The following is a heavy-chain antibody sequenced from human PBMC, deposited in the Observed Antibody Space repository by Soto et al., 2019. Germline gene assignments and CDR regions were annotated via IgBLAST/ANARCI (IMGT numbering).Heavy chain of an antibody. Sequence: GGSLRLSCAASGFTFSSYNMNWVRQPPGRGLEWVSSISNSGVYIYYAASVKGRFTISRDNANNSLYLQMSSLRAEDTAVYYCARVAAEGSCGRTSCVPFDSWGQGALVTVSS. J-gene: IGHJ4*02. CDR2: ISNSGVYI. CDR3: ARVAAEGSCGRTSCVPFDS. V-gene: IGHV3-21*01. D-gene: IGHD2-2*01. CDR1: GFTFSSYN.